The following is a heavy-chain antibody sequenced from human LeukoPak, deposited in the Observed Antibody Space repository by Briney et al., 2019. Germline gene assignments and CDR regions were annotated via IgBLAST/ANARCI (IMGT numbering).Heavy chain of an antibody. CDR1: GYTFTSYD. V-gene: IGHV1-8*01. J-gene: IGHJ4*02. CDR2: MNPNSGNT. Sequence: ASVKVSCKASGYTFTSYDINWVRQATGQGLEWMGWMNPNSGNTGYAQKFQGRVTMTRNTSIRTAYRELSSLRSEDTAVYYCARVGARSCYSRWGQGTLVTVSS. CDR3: ARVGARSCYSR. D-gene: IGHD2-15*01.